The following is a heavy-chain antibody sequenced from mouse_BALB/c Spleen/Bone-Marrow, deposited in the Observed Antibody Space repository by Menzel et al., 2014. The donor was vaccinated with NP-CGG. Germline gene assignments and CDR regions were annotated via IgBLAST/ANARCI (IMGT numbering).Heavy chain of an antibody. V-gene: IGHV5-17*02. J-gene: IGHJ2*01. CDR1: GFTFSSFG. CDR2: ISSGSSTI. CDR3: ARSRLRGYYFDY. D-gene: IGHD3-2*02. Sequence: EVQVVESGGGLVQPGGSRKLSCAASGFTFSSFGMHWVRQAPGKGLEWVAYISSGSSTIYYADTLKGRFTISRDNPKNTLFLQMTSLRSEDTAMYYCARSRLRGYYFDYWGQGTTLTVSS.